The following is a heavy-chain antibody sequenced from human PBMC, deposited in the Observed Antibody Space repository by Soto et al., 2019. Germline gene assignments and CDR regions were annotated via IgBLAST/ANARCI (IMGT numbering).Heavy chain of an antibody. CDR3: AREKAFYGSGSYRNYYYYGMDV. Sequence: QTLSLTCAISGYSASSTSAAWNLIRQSPSRGVEWLGRTYYRSKWYNDYAVSVKSRITINPDTSKNQFSLQLNSVTPEDTAVYYCAREKAFYGSGSYRNYYYYGMDVWGQGTTVTVSS. V-gene: IGHV6-1*01. D-gene: IGHD3-10*01. CDR2: TYYRSKWYN. CDR1: GYSASSTSAA. J-gene: IGHJ6*02.